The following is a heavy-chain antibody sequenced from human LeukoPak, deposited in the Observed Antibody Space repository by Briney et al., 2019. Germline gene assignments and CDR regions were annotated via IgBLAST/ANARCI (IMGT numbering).Heavy chain of an antibody. J-gene: IGHJ6*03. CDR2: IIPIFGTA. V-gene: IGHV1-69*06. CDR1: GGTFSSYA. Sequence: SVKVSCTASGGTFSSYAISWVRQAPGQGLEWMGGIIPIFGTANYAQKFQGRVTITADKSTSTAYMELSSLRSEDTAVYYCARGNDYGAPRGVYYYYMDVWGKGTTVTVSS. D-gene: IGHD4-17*01. CDR3: ARGNDYGAPRGVYYYYMDV.